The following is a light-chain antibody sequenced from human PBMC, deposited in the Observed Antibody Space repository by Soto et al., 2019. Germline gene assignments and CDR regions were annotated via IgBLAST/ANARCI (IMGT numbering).Light chain of an antibody. CDR2: EVT. Sequence: QSALTQPASVSGSPGQSITISCTGSSSDIGVFNYVSWYQQTPGKAPKIIIFEVTNRPSGVSNRFSGSKSGNTASLTISGLQAEDEADYYCSSFASTYTLLFGGGTKLTVL. CDR3: SSFASTYTLL. CDR1: SSDIGVFNY. V-gene: IGLV2-14*01. J-gene: IGLJ2*01.